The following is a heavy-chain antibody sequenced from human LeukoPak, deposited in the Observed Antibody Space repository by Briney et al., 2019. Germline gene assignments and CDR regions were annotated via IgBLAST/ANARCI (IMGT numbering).Heavy chain of an antibody. D-gene: IGHD2-15*01. V-gene: IGHV1-69*04. J-gene: IGHJ6*02. CDR1: GGTFSSYA. CDR3: ARESLVVAATPHYYYYGMDV. Sequence: GASVKVSCKASGGTFSSYAISWVRQAPGQGLEWMGRIIPILGIANYAQKFQGRVTITADKSTSTAYMELSSLRSEGTAVYYCARESLVVAATPHYYYYGMDVWGQGTTVTVSS. CDR2: IIPILGIA.